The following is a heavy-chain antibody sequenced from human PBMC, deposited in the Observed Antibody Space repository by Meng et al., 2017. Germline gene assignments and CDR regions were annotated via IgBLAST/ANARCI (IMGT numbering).Heavy chain of an antibody. CDR3: ARSGGTMVRGVIIGYYYGMDV. CDR2: IIPIFGTA. D-gene: IGHD3-10*01. Sequence: SVKVSCKASGGTFSSYAISWVRQPPGQGLEWMGGIIPIFGTANYAQKFQGRVTITADKSTNTAYMELSSLRSEDTAVYYCARSGGTMVRGVIIGYYYGMDVWGQGTTVTVSS. CDR1: GGTFSSYA. V-gene: IGHV1-69*06. J-gene: IGHJ6*02.